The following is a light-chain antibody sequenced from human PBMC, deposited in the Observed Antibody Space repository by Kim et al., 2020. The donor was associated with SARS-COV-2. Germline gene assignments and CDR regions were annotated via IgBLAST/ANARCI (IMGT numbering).Light chain of an antibody. Sequence: ASVGDRVTNTCRASQGITNYLVWFQQKQGKAPKSLIYASSSLQSGVPSKFSGSGTWTDFTLTISNLQPEDFATYYCQQSYSTPDTFGPGTKVDIK. CDR1: QGITNY. CDR2: ASS. CDR3: QQSYSTPDT. J-gene: IGKJ3*01. V-gene: IGKV1-16*02.